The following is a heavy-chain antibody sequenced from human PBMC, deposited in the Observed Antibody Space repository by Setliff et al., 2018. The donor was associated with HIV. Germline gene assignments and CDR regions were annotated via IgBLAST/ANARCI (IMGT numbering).Heavy chain of an antibody. J-gene: IGHJ4*02. CDR2: VYDSGST. CDR1: GGYISSGGNH. D-gene: IGHD3-22*01. CDR3: ARDRLTYYFDY. V-gene: IGHV4-31*02. Sequence: SETLSLTCIVSGGYISSGGNHWSWIRQSPGKGLEWIGYVYDSGSTNYNPSLWSRVAISVDTSKNEFSLKLSSVTAADTAVYYCARDRLTYYFDYWGQGILVTVSS.